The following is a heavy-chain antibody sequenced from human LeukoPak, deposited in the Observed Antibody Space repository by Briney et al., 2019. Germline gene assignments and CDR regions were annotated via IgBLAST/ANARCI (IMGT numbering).Heavy chain of an antibody. CDR1: GGSISSSSYY. CDR3: ARFDLVELWFGELFNYNYMDI. J-gene: IGHJ6*03. Sequence: SETLSLTCTVSGGSISSSSYYWGWIRQPPGKGLEWIGSIYYSGSTYYNPSLKSRVTISVDTSKNQFSLRLSSVTATDTAVYYCARFDLVELWFGELFNYNYMDIWGKGTTVTVSS. V-gene: IGHV4-39*07. D-gene: IGHD3-10*01. CDR2: IYYSGST.